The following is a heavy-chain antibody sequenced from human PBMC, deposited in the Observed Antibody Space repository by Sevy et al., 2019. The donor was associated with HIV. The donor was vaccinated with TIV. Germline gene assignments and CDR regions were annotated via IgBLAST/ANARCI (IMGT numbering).Heavy chain of an antibody. CDR2: ISGSGGST. Sequence: GGSLRLSCAASGFTFSSYAMSWVRQAPGKGLEWVSAISGSGGSTYYADSVKGRFTISRDNSKNTLYLQMNSLRAEDTAVYYCAKEGTTMVRGVIIKPDNWFDPWGQGTLVTVSS. CDR1: GFTFSSYA. V-gene: IGHV3-23*01. D-gene: IGHD3-10*01. J-gene: IGHJ5*02. CDR3: AKEGTTMVRGVIIKPDNWFDP.